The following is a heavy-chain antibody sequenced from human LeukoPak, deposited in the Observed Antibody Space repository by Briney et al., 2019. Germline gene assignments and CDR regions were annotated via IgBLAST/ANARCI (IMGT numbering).Heavy chain of an antibody. CDR2: IFHSGTT. J-gene: IGHJ6*03. V-gene: IGHV4-61*08. Sequence: SSETLSLTCTVSGGSLSSGGYYWSWIRQPPGKGLEWIAYIFHSGTTKYNPSLKSRVAISLDTPKSQFSLKLHSVTAADTAVYYCARGGYYYLDVWGRGTTVTVSS. CDR3: ARGGYYYLDV. CDR1: GGSLSSGGYY.